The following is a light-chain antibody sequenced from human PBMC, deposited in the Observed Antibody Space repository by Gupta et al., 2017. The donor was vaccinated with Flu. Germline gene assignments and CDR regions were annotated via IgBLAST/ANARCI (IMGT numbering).Light chain of an antibody. J-gene: IGLJ1*01. CDR3: CSYEGGNHLYV. V-gene: IGLV2-11*01. Sequence: QSALTQPRSVSGSPGQSVTISCIGTSSDVGSHNYVSWYQQHTGKAPKLMIYDVIRRPAGVPDRFSGSKSGNTASLTISGLQADDEADYYCSYEGGNHLYVFGSGTKVTVL. CDR2: DVI. CDR1: SSDVGSHNY.